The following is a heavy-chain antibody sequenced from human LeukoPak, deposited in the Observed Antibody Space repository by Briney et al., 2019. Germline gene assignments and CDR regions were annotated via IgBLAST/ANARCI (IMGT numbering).Heavy chain of an antibody. CDR2: ISSSGGST. V-gene: IGHV3-23*01. J-gene: IGHJ4*02. CDR3: AKDSQYSYGYIDY. D-gene: IGHD5-18*01. CDR1: GFTFSGYG. Sequence: GGSLRLSCTASGFTFSGYGMSWVRQAPGKGLEWVSSISSSGGSTYYADSVKGRFTISRDNSKNTLYLQMNSLSPEDTAVYYCAKDSQYSYGYIDYWGQGTLVTVSS.